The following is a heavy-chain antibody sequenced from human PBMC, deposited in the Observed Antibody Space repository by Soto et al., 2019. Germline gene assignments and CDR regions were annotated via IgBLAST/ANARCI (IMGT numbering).Heavy chain of an antibody. CDR3: AKKNYCSGGSCPPRDYYYMDV. J-gene: IGHJ6*03. CDR1: GFTFSSYA. Sequence: EVQLLESGGGLVQPGGSLRLSCAASGFTFSSYAMSWVRQAPGKGLEWVSAISGSGGSTYYADSVKGPFTISRDNSKNTLYLQMNSLRAEDTAVYYCAKKNYCSGGSCPPRDYYYMDVWGKGTTVTVSS. CDR2: ISGSGGST. V-gene: IGHV3-23*01. D-gene: IGHD2-15*01.